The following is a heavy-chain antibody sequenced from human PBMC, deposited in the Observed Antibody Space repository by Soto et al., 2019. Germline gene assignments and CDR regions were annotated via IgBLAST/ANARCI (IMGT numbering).Heavy chain of an antibody. CDR2: IWYDGSNK. J-gene: IGHJ6*02. CDR1: GFTFSSYG. V-gene: IGHV3-33*01. D-gene: IGHD3-3*01. Sequence: GGSLRLFCAASGFTFSSYGMHWVRQAPGKGLEWVAVIWYDGSNKYYADSVKGRFTISRDNSKNTLYLQMNSLRDEDTAVYYCPRDKGKSGYQRPSYYYGMDVWRHGTTVTVS. CDR3: PRDKGKSGYQRPSYYYGMDV.